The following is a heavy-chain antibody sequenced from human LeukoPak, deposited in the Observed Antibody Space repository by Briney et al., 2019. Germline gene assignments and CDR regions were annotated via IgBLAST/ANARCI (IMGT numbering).Heavy chain of an antibody. CDR2: IKQDESEK. CDR3: ARGSIVGATFDY. CDR1: GFTFSNYW. Sequence: SGGSLRLSCVVSGFTFSNYWMSWVRQAPGKGLEWVANIKQDESEKYYVDSVKGRFTISRDNSKNTLYLQMNSLRAEDTAVYYCARGSIVGATFDYWGQGTLVTVSS. J-gene: IGHJ4*02. V-gene: IGHV3-7*01. D-gene: IGHD1-26*01.